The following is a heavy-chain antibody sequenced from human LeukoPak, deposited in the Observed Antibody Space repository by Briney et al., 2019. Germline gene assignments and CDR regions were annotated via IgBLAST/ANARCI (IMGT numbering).Heavy chain of an antibody. CDR1: GFTFSSYS. CDR3: ASSVGGQIVGATFDAFDI. J-gene: IGHJ3*02. CDR2: ISSSSSYI. V-gene: IGHV3-21*01. D-gene: IGHD1-26*01. Sequence: PGGSLRLSCAASGFTFSSYSMNWVRQAPGKGLEWVSSISSSSSYIYYADSVKGRFTIPRDNAKNSLYLQMNSLRAEDTAVYYCASSVGGQIVGATFDAFDIWGQGTMVTVSS.